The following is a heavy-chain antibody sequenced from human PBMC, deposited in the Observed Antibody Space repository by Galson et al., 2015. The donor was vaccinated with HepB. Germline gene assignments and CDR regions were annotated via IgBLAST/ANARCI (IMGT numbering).Heavy chain of an antibody. Sequence: SVKVSCKVSGYTLTELSMHWVRQAPGKGLEYMGGFDPEDGETIYAQKFQGRVTMTEDTSTDTAYMELSSLRSEDTALYFCATRGALKAHLRSFAWFSSNADQYYFAYWGQGTLVTVSS. CDR2: FDPEDGET. CDR3: ATRGALKAHLRSFAWFSSNADQYYFAY. D-gene: IGHD3-9*01. V-gene: IGHV1-24*01. CDR1: GYTLTELS. J-gene: IGHJ4*02.